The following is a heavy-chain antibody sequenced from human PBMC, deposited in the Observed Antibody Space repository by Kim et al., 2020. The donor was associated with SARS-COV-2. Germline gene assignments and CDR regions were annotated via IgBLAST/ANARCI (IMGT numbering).Heavy chain of an antibody. D-gene: IGHD3-9*01. CDR3: ARAIDSNLFDP. J-gene: IGHJ5*02. Sequence: SETLSLTCTVSGGSITSYYWSWIRQPPGKGLEGIGNIYYSGSANYNPSLKSRVTISIDTSTNQSSLKLSSVTAADTAVYYCARAIDSNLFDPWGQGTLGT. V-gene: IGHV4-59*01. CDR1: GGSITSYY. CDR2: IYYSGSA.